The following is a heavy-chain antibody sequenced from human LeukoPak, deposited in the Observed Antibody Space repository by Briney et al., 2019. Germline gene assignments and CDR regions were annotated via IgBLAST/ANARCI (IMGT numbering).Heavy chain of an antibody. CDR3: AKEGSWFGEWPYYFDY. CDR1: GFTFSSYA. D-gene: IGHD3-10*01. J-gene: IGHJ4*02. V-gene: IGHV3-30*02. CDR2: IWYGGSNK. Sequence: GGSLRLSCAASGFTFSSYAMSWVRQAPGKGLEWVAVIWYGGSNKYYADSVKGRFTISRDNSKNTLYLQMNSLRAEDTAVYYCAKEGSWFGEWPYYFDYWGQGTLVTVSS.